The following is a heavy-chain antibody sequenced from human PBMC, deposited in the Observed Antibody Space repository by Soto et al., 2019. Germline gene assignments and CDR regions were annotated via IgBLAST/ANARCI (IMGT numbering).Heavy chain of an antibody. CDR3: SRSLDS. CDR1: GFTFSNAW. CDR2: INPDGSEK. V-gene: IGHV3-7*01. Sequence: GGSLRLSCAASGFTFSNAWMDWVRQAPGKGLEWVANINPDGSEKHSVDSVKGRSTISRDNAKNSLYLQMSSLTAEDSALYYCSRSLDSWGQGTRVTVSS. J-gene: IGHJ4*02.